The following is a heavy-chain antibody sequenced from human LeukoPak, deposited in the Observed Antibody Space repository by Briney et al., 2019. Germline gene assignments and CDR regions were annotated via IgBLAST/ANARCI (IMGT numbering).Heavy chain of an antibody. CDR1: GFSFSSYE. D-gene: IGHD6-19*01. V-gene: IGHV3-21*01. CDR2: ISSSSSYI. Sequence: GGSLRLSCEVSGFSFSSYEMNWVRQAPGKGLEWVSSISSSSSYIYYADSVKGRFTISRDNAKNSLYLQMNSLRAEDTAVYYCASNPRGGSGWYHWGQGTLVTVSS. CDR3: ASNPRGGSGWYH. J-gene: IGHJ4*02.